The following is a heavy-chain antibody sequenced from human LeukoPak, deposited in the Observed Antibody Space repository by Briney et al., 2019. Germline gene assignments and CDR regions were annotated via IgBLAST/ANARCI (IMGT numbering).Heavy chain of an antibody. J-gene: IGHJ4*02. D-gene: IGHD2-21*02. Sequence: SETLSLTCTVSGGSISSSSYYWGWIRQPPGKGLEWIGSIYYSGSTYYNPSLKSRVTISVDTSKNQFSLKLSSATAADTAVYYCARHDSVVTAMVDYWDQGTLVTVSS. V-gene: IGHV4-39*01. CDR1: GGSISSSSYY. CDR3: ARHDSVVTAMVDY. CDR2: IYYSGST.